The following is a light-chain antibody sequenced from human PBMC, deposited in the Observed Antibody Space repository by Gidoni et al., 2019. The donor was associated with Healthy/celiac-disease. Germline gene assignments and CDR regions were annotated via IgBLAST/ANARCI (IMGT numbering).Light chain of an antibody. Sequence: HSALTQPRSVSGSPGQSVTISCTGTSSDVGGYNYVSWYQQHPGKAPKLMIYDVSKRPSGVPDRFSGSKSGNTASLTISGLQAEDEADYYCCSYAGSYTPRVVFGGGTKLTVL. CDR2: DVS. J-gene: IGLJ2*01. CDR3: CSYAGSYTPRVV. V-gene: IGLV2-11*01. CDR1: SSDVGGYNY.